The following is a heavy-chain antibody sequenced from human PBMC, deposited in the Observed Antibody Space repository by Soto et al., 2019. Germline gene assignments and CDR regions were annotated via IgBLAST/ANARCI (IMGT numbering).Heavy chain of an antibody. V-gene: IGHV3-23*01. CDR1: GFTFSTYA. J-gene: IGHJ4*02. CDR3: AKETMASAFADY. CDR2: ISGSGDST. Sequence: PGGSLRLSCAASGFTFSTYAMSWVRRAPGKGLEWVSAISGSGDSTYYADSVNGRFTISRDNSKNAVYLQMNSLRAEDTAVYYCAKETMASAFADYWGQGTLVTVSS.